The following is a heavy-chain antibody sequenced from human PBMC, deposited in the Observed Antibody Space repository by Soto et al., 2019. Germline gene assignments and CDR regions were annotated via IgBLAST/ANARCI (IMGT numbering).Heavy chain of an antibody. CDR3: AKEGVIAARYCYYGMDV. V-gene: IGHV3-9*01. Sequence: GGSLRLSCAASGFTFDDYAMHWVRQAPGKGLEWVSGISWNSGSIGYADSVKGRFTISRDNAKNSLYLQMNSLRAEDTALYYCAKEGVIAARYCYYGMDVWGQGTTVTVSS. CDR1: GFTFDDYA. J-gene: IGHJ6*02. CDR2: ISWNSGSI. D-gene: IGHD6-25*01.